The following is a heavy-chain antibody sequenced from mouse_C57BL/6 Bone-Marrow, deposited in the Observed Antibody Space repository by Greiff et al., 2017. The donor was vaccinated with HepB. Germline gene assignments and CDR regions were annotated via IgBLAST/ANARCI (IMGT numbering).Heavy chain of an antibody. D-gene: IGHD1-1*01. J-gene: IGHJ1*03. CDR1: GFTFSSYA. Sequence: EVQVVESGGGLVKPGGSLKLSCAASGFTFSSYAMSWVRQTPDKRLEWVATISDGGSYTYYPDNVKGRFTISRDNAKNNLYLQMSHLKSEDTAMYYCARVYYYGRGNWYVDVWGTGTTVTVSS. CDR2: ISDGGSYT. V-gene: IGHV5-4*01. CDR3: ARVYYYGRGNWYVDV.